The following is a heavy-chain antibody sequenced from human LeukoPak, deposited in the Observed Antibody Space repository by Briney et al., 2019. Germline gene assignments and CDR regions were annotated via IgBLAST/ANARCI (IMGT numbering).Heavy chain of an antibody. D-gene: IGHD3-16*01. CDR2: IDISGGAT. Sequence: PGGSLRLSCVASGFPFSSHAMCWVRQAPGKGLEWVSSIDISGGATWYADSVRGRFTISRDNSKNTLYLQMTSLRVEDTALYYCASEIRPNDYWGQGTLVSVSS. CDR3: ASEIRPNDY. V-gene: IGHV3-23*05. CDR1: GFPFSSHA. J-gene: IGHJ4*02.